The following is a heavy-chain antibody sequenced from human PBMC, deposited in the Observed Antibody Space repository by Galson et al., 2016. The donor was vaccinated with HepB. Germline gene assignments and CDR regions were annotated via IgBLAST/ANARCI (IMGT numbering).Heavy chain of an antibody. D-gene: IGHD2-21*01. J-gene: IGHJ3*02. CDR3: ASHCGGNCYNNLADALDI. Sequence: SETLSLTCTVSSGSISSSRYYWGWIRQPPGKGLEWIGSVYYSATAYSDPSLKSRVSISVDRSKNQFSLRLSSVTAGDTAVYFCASHCGGNCYNNLADALDIWGRGTMVTVSS. CDR1: SGSISSSRYY. CDR2: VYYSATA. V-gene: IGHV4-39*01.